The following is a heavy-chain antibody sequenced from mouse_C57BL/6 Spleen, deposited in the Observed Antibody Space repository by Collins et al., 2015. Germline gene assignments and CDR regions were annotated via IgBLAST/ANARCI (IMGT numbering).Heavy chain of an antibody. D-gene: IGHD2-4*01. CDR1: GFSLTSYG. CDR3: AKMDDYDGGFAY. CDR2: IWSGGST. Sequence: QVQLKQSGPGLVQPSQSLSITCTVSGFSLTSYGVHWFRQPPGKGLEWLGVIWSGGSTDYNAAFISRLSISKDNSKSQVFFKMNSLQADDTAIYYCAKMDDYDGGFAYWGQGTLVTVSA. V-gene: IGHV2-4*01. J-gene: IGHJ3*01.